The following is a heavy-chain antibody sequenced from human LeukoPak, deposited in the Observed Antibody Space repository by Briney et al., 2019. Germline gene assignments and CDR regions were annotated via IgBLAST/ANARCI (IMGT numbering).Heavy chain of an antibody. V-gene: IGHV3-21*01. D-gene: IGHD2-15*01. CDR3: ARAVYCSGGSCYSGMDV. CDR1: GFTFSSYT. J-gene: IGHJ6*02. Sequence: GGSLRLSCAAPGFTFSSYTMNWVRQAPGKGLEWVSSISSSSSYIFSADSMKGRFTISRDNAKNSLYLQMNSLRAEDTAVYYCARAVYCSGGSCYSGMDVWGQGTTVTVSS. CDR2: ISSSSSYI.